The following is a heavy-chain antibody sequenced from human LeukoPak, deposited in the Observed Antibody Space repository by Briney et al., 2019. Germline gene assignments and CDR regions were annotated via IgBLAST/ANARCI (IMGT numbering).Heavy chain of an antibody. J-gene: IGHJ4*02. CDR3: ARLTRGSGTPYGRNSRDGGLFDY. V-gene: IGHV4-59*08. CDR2: IYYSWST. D-gene: IGHD4-23*01. Sequence: SETLSLTCTVSGGSISSYYWSWIRQPPGKGVEWIGYIYYSWSTNYNPLLKSRVTISGDTPKNQFSLKLSSVTAADTAVYYCARLTRGSGTPYGRNSRDGGLFDYWGQGTLVTVSS. CDR1: GGSISSYY.